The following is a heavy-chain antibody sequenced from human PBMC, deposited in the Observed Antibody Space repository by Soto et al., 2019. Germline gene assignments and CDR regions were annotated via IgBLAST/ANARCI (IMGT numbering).Heavy chain of an antibody. V-gene: IGHV4-31*03. CDR2: IYYSGST. CDR1: GGSISSGGYY. J-gene: IGHJ5*02. D-gene: IGHD3-3*01. Sequence: PSETLSLTCTVSGGSISSGGYYWSWIRQHPGKGLEWIGYIYYSGSTYYNPSLKSRVTISVDTSKNQFSLKLSSVTAADTAVYYCAREHLRFPAQNWFDPWGQGTLVTVSS. CDR3: AREHLRFPAQNWFDP.